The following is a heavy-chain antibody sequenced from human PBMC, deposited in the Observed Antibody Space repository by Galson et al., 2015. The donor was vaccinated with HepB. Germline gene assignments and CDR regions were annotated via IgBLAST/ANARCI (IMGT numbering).Heavy chain of an antibody. CDR1: GYTLTELS. CDR3: ATFRPNYYDSSGYYGGVFDY. Sequence: CKVSGYTLTELSMHWVRQAPGKGLEWMGGFDPEDGETIYAQKFQGRVTMTEDTSTDTAYMELSSLRSEDTAVYYCATFRPNYYDSSGYYGGVFDYWGQGTLVTVSS. CDR2: FDPEDGET. J-gene: IGHJ4*02. V-gene: IGHV1-24*01. D-gene: IGHD3-22*01.